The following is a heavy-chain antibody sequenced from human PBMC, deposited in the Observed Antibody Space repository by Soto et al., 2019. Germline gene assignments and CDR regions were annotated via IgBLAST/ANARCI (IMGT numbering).Heavy chain of an antibody. CDR3: VRGCGRSSCPYYFDY. D-gene: IGHD2-2*01. CDR1: AFTFSTYW. Sequence: EVQLVESGGGLVQPGGSLRLSCAASAFTFSTYWMSWLRQAPGKGLEWVATIKQDGSEKYYVDSVKGRFTISRDNAKESLYLEMNSLRAEDTAVYFCVRGCGRSSCPYYFDYWGQGSLVTVSS. CDR2: IKQDGSEK. J-gene: IGHJ4*02. V-gene: IGHV3-7*01.